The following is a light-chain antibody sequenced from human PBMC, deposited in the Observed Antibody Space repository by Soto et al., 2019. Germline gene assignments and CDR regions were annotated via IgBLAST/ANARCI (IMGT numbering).Light chain of an antibody. Sequence: EIVLTQSPGTLYLSPGERATLSCRASQSVGSSYLAWYQQKPGQAPRLLIYGASSRATGIPDRFSGSGSGTDFALTISRLETEDFAVYYCQQYGSSPPKYTFGQGTKLEIK. CDR2: GAS. CDR3: QQYGSSPPKYT. CDR1: QSVGSSY. J-gene: IGKJ2*01. V-gene: IGKV3-20*01.